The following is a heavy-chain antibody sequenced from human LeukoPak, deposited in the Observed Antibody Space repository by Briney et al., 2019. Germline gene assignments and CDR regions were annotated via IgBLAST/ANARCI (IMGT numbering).Heavy chain of an antibody. Sequence: SETLSLTCTVSGGSISSSTYYWGWIRQSPGKGLEWIGTIYYSGSTYYNPSLKSRVTISVDTSKNQFSLKLSSVTAADTAVYYCARGLYCSGGSCYPKKGYYYYYMDVWGKGTTVTVSS. V-gene: IGHV4-39*07. CDR3: ARGLYCSGGSCYPKKGYYYYYMDV. D-gene: IGHD2-15*01. CDR2: IYYSGST. CDR1: GGSISSSTYY. J-gene: IGHJ6*03.